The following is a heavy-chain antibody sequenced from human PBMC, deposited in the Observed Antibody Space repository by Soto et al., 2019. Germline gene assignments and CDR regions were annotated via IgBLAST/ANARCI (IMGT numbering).Heavy chain of an antibody. CDR3: ARRYRVSGAFDI. CDR2: ISGSGGST. CDR1: GFTFCSYA. D-gene: IGHD6-13*01. Sequence: AGGSLRLSFSASGFTFCSYALSGVRQAPGKGLEWVSAISGSGGSTYYADSVKGRFTISRDNSKNTLYLQMNSLRAEDTAVYYCARRYRVSGAFDIWGQGTMVTVSS. J-gene: IGHJ3*02. V-gene: IGHV3-23*01.